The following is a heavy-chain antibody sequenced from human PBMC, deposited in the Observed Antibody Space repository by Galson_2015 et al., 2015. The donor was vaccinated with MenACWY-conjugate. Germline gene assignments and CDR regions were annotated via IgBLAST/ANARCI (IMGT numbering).Heavy chain of an antibody. CDR3: AKDRHPDGVWNFDY. CDR1: GFTFYTYP. CDR2: IYGSGHRDT. Sequence: SLRLSCAASGFTFYTYPMSWVRQSPGKGLEWVAGIYGSGHRDTFYADSVKGRFTISRDESNNLVYLQMTGLRVEDTAVYYCAKDRHPDGVWNFDYWGQGILVTVSS. V-gene: IGHV3-23*01. J-gene: IGHJ4*02. D-gene: IGHD4-17*01.